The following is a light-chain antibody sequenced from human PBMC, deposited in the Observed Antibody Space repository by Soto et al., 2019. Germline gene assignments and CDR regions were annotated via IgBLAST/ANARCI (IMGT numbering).Light chain of an antibody. J-gene: IGKJ4*01. CDR3: QQYSSSSLPT. CDR1: QSVSRW. CDR2: DAS. Sequence: DIQMTQSPSILSASVVDSVTITCRASQSVSRWLAWYQQKPGKAPKLLIYDASSLNSGVPSRFSGSQSGTEFTLTITSLLPDDFATHFCQQYSSSSLPTFGGGTKV. V-gene: IGKV1-5*01.